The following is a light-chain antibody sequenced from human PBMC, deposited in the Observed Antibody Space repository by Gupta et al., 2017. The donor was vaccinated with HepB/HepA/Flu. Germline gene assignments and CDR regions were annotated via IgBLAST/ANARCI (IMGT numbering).Light chain of an antibody. CDR2: WAS. CDR1: QSVLYTSNNKDF. CDR3: QQYVNAPFT. J-gene: IGKJ3*01. V-gene: IGKV4-1*01. Sequence: DIVLTQAPDFPGLSLGERATINCKSNQSVLYTSNNKDFLAWYQHKPGQPPRLLISWASTRESGVPGRFSGRGSGTDFTLTINSLQAEDVAVYYCQQYVNAPFTFGHGTIVDI.